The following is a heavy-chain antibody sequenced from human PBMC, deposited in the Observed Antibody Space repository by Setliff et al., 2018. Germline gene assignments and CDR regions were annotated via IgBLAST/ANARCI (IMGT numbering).Heavy chain of an antibody. J-gene: IGHJ3*02. CDR2: IYPGDSDT. CDR3: ARSPLDDAFDI. Sequence: PGESLKISCKGSGNSFTNYWIGWVRQMPGKGLEWMGIIYPGDSDTRYSPSFQGQVTISVDKPISTVYLHWSSLKASDTAMYYCARSPLDDAFDIWGQGTMVTVSS. V-gene: IGHV5-51*01. CDR1: GNSFTNYW.